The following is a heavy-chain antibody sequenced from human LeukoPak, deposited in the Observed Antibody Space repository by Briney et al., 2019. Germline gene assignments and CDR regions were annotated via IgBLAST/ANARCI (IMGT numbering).Heavy chain of an antibody. CDR2: IHSDGRIT. J-gene: IGHJ4*02. D-gene: IGHD5-24*01. CDR3: ARAQDTYNSLYFDY. CDR1: GFTFSSYW. Sequence: PGGSLRLSCAGSGFTFSSYWMHWVRQAPGKGLVWVSRIHSDGRITTYADSVKGRFTISKDTARNTLYLQMNTLRVEDTAVYYCARAQDTYNSLYFDYWGQGAPVTVSS. V-gene: IGHV3-74*01.